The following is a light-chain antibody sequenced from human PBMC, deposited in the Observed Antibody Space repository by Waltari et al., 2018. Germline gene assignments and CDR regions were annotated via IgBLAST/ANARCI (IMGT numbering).Light chain of an antibody. CDR2: SAS. J-gene: IGKJ1*01. CDR3: QQYGSSPPT. V-gene: IGKV3-20*01. Sequence: EIVLTQSPGTLSLSPGERVTLSCRASQSVTSSYLAWYQQKPGQAPRLLIYSASNRATGIPDRFSGSWSGTDFTLTISRLESEDFAVYCFQQYGSSPPTVGQGTKVEIK. CDR1: QSVTSSY.